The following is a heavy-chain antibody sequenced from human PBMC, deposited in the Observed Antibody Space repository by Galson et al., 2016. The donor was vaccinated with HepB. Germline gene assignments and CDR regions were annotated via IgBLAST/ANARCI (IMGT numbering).Heavy chain of an antibody. CDR3: ARGPVMAHDGSLYYYMDV. CDR1: GFTFSNYA. V-gene: IGHV3-23*01. Sequence: SLRLSCAASGFTFSNYAMSWVRQAPGKGLEWISGLVGRGDRTYNADSVKGRFAITRDNSKNTLYLQMNSLRAEDTAIYYCARGPVMAHDGSLYYYMDVWGKGTTVTVSS. D-gene: IGHD3-22*01. CDR2: LVGRGDRT. J-gene: IGHJ6*03.